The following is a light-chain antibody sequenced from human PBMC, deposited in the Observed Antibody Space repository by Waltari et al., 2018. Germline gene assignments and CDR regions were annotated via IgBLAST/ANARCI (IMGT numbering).Light chain of an antibody. CDR3: SSYTSSSTWV. CDR2: DVS. J-gene: IGLJ3*02. V-gene: IGLV2-14*01. CDR1: SRDVGGYNY. Sequence: LTQPASVSGSPGQSIPIPCTGTSRDVGGYNYVSWYQQHPGKAPKLMIYDVSKRPSGVSNRFSGSKSGNTASLTISGLQAEDEADYYCSSYTSSSTWVFGGGTKLTVL.